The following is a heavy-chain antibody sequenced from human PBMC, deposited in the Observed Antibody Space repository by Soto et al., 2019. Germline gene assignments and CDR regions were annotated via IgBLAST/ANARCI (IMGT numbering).Heavy chain of an antibody. CDR2: IYPGDSDT. Sequence: GEALKISCKGSGDSFTSYWIGWVRQMPGKGLEWMGIIYPGDSDTRYSPSFQGQVTISADKSISTAYLQWSSLKASDTATYYCARVGIAARRTHYYFDYWGQGTLVTVSS. J-gene: IGHJ4*02. D-gene: IGHD6-6*01. CDR1: GDSFTSYW. V-gene: IGHV5-51*01. CDR3: ARVGIAARRTHYYFDY.